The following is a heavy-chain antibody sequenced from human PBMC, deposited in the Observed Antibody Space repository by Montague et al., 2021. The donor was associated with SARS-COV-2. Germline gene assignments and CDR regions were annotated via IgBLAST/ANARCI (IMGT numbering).Heavy chain of an antibody. V-gene: IGHV4-59*08. CDR2: VSNNEST. CDR3: SRVDSNGPGED. J-gene: IGHJ4*02. Sequence: SETLSLTCTVSGGSLNNYGWTWVWKPPTKGLGLVCYVSNNESTKYNPSLQSRVTISVDTASNQFSLKLLSVTAADTAFYYCSRVDSNGPGEDWGQGILVSVSS. CDR1: GGSLNNYG. D-gene: IGHD3-22*01.